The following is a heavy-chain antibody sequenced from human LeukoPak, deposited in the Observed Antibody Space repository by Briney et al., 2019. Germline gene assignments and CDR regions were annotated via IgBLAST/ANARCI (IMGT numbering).Heavy chain of an antibody. V-gene: IGHV4-34*01. CDR1: GGSFSGYY. J-gene: IGHJ4*02. D-gene: IGHD2-21*01. CDR3: ARDSGGRQDY. CDR2: INHSGST. Sequence: SETLSLTCAVYGGSFSGYYWSWIRQPPGKGLEWIGEINHSGSTNYNPSLKSRVTISVDTSKNQFSLKLSSVTAADTAVYYCARDSGGRQDYWGQGTLVTVSS.